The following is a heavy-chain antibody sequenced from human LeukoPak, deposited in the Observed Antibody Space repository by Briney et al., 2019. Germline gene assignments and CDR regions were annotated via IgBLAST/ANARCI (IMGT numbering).Heavy chain of an antibody. V-gene: IGHV1-46*01. CDR3: ARDLNGNNYFDY. J-gene: IGHJ4*02. Sequence: GASVKVSCKASGYTFTSYYMHWVRQSPGQGLVWMGIINPRGGSTTYAQKFQGRVTMTRDMSTSTVYMELSSLRSEDTAVYYCARDLNGNNYFDYWGQGTLVTVSS. CDR2: INPRGGST. CDR1: GYTFTSYY. D-gene: IGHD5-24*01.